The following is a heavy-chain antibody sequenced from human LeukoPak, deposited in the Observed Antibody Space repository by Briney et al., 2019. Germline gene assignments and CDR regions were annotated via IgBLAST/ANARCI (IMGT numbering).Heavy chain of an antibody. D-gene: IGHD1-7*01. V-gene: IGHV3-30*02. Sequence: GGSLRLSCAASGFIFSSYGMHWVRQVPGKGLEWVTFIRYEYYADSVKGRFTISRDNSKNTLYLQMNSLRAEDTAVYYCAKDQRMGITGTFDYWGQGTLVTVSS. CDR1: GFIFSSYG. CDR3: AKDQRMGITGTFDY. J-gene: IGHJ4*02. CDR2: IRYE.